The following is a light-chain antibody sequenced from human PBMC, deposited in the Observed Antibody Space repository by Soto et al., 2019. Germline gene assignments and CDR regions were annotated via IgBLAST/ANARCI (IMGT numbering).Light chain of an antibody. CDR1: QGISSY. J-gene: IGKJ5*01. CDR2: AAS. CDR3: QQRNSYPIT. Sequence: AIRMTQSPSSLSASTGDRVTITCLASQGISSYLAWYQQKPGKAPKLLIYAASSLQSGVPSRFSGSGSGTEFTLTISSLQPEDFATYYCQQRNSYPITFGQGTRLEI. V-gene: IGKV1-8*01.